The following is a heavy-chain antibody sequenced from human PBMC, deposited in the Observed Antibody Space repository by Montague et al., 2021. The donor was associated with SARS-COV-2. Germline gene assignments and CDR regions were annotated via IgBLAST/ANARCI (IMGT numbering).Heavy chain of an antibody. V-gene: IGHV4-31*03. Sequence: TLSLTCTVSGGSISSGGYYWSWIRQHPGKGLEWIGYIYYSGSTYYNPSLKSRVTISVGTSKNQFSLKLSSVTAADTAAYYCARVHIVVVTAMRYFDLWGRGTLVTVSS. D-gene: IGHD2-21*02. J-gene: IGHJ2*01. CDR2: IYYSGST. CDR3: ARVHIVVVTAMRYFDL. CDR1: GGSISSGGYY.